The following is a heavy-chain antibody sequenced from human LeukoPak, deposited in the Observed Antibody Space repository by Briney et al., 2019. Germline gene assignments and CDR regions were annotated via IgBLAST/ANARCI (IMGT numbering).Heavy chain of an antibody. CDR3: ARGRAFDI. J-gene: IGHJ3*02. CDR2: INQGGST. V-gene: IGHV4-34*01. CDR1: GGSFSDYY. Sequence: TSETLSLTCGVYGGSFSDYYWSWIRQSPGKGLEWIGEINQGGSTNYNPSLKSRVTISVDTSKNQFSLKLSSVTAADTAVYYCARGRAFDIWGQGTMVTVSS.